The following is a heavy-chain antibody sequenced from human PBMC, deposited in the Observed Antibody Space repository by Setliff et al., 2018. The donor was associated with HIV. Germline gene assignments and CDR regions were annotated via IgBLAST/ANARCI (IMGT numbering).Heavy chain of an antibody. D-gene: IGHD2-15*01. CDR1: GFTFSSYG. CDR3: AKTLWPHCSGGSSYLFLAIYYFDY. V-gene: IGHV3-23*01. J-gene: IGHJ4*02. CDR2: LSGNGETA. Sequence: PGGSLRLSCAASGFTFSSYGXXWVRQAPGKGLEWVSSLSGNGETAYYADSVKGRFAISRDNSQNTLYLQMNSLSADDTAIYYCAKTLWPHCSGGSSYLFLAIYYFDYWGQGALVTVSS.